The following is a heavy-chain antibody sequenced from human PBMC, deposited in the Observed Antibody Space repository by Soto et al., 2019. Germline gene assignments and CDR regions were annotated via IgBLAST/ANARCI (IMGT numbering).Heavy chain of an antibody. CDR3: ARGPAGMATIRGNFDY. D-gene: IGHD5-12*01. J-gene: IGHJ4*02. CDR1: GVAISSYY. V-gene: IGHV4-59*01. Sequence: GVAISSYYWSWIRQPPGKGLEWIGYIYYSGSTNYNPSLKSRVTISVDTSKNQFSLKLSSVTAADTAVYYCARGPAGMATIRGNFDYWGQGTLVTVSS. CDR2: IYYSGST.